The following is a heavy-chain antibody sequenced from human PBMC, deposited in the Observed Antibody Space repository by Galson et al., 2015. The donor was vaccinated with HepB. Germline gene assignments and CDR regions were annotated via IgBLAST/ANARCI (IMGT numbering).Heavy chain of an antibody. V-gene: IGHV1-24*01. J-gene: IGHJ3*02. CDR1: GYTLTELS. CDR3: ATDPLLGYCSSTSCSPMAFDI. Sequence: SVKVSCKVSGYTLTELSMHWVRQAPGKGLEWMGGFDPEDGETIYAQKFQGRVTMTEDTSTDTAYMELSSLRSEDTAVYYCATDPLLGYCSSTSCSPMAFDIWGQGTMVTVSS. D-gene: IGHD2-2*01. CDR2: FDPEDGET.